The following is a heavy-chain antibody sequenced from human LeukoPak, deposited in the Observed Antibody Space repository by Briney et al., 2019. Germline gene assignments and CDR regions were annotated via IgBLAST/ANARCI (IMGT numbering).Heavy chain of an antibody. CDR3: ARGAHYAYYYYGMDV. CDR2: ISGSGGST. CDR1: GFTFSTYA. D-gene: IGHD4-17*01. Sequence: PGGSLRLSCAASGFTFSTYAMTWARQAPGKGLEWVSVISGSGGSTYYADSVKGRFTISRDNAKNSLYLQMNSLRAEDTAVYYCARGAHYAYYYYGMDVWGQGTTVTVSS. J-gene: IGHJ6*02. V-gene: IGHV3-23*01.